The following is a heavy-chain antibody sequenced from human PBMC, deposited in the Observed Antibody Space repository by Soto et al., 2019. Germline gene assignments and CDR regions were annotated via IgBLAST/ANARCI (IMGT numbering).Heavy chain of an antibody. Sequence: PSATLSLTCAVSGGSISSSNWWSWVRQPPGKGLGWIGEIYHSGSTNYNPSLKSRVTISVDKSKNQFSLKLSSVTAADTAVYYCARATGTTISNWFDPWGQGTLVTVS. CDR2: IYHSGST. D-gene: IGHD1-7*01. CDR1: GGSISSSNW. CDR3: ARATGTTISNWFDP. J-gene: IGHJ5*02. V-gene: IGHV4-4*02.